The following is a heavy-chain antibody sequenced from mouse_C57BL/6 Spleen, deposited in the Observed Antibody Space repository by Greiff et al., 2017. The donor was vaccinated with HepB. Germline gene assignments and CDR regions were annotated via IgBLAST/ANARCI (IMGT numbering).Heavy chain of an antibody. Sequence: QVQLKESGAELARPGASVKLSCKASGYTFTSYGISWVKQRTGQGLEWIGEIYPRSGNTYYNEKFKGKATLTADKSSSTAYMELRSLTSEDSAVYFCARNYYGSSYEGWFAYWGQGTLVTVSA. CDR1: GYTFTSYG. V-gene: IGHV1-81*01. J-gene: IGHJ3*01. CDR2: IYPRSGNT. CDR3: ARNYYGSSYEGWFAY. D-gene: IGHD1-1*01.